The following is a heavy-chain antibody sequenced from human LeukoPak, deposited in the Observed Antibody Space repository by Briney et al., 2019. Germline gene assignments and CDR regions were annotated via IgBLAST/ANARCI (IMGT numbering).Heavy chain of an antibody. CDR3: ARQLHRYCSGGSCYGMDV. CDR1: GFTFSSYS. V-gene: IGHV3-7*04. CDR2: IKQDGSEK. J-gene: IGHJ6*02. D-gene: IGHD2-15*01. Sequence: PGGSLRLSCAASGFTFSSYSMNWVRQAPGKGLEWVANIKQDGSEKYYVDSVKGRFTISRDNAKNSLYLQMNSLRAEDTAVYYCARQLHRYCSGGSCYGMDVWGQGTTVTVSS.